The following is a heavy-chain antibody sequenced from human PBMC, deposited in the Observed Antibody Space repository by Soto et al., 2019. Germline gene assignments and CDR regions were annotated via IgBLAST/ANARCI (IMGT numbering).Heavy chain of an antibody. CDR3: ARDPNGYGTLDY. J-gene: IGHJ4*02. D-gene: IGHD5-12*01. Sequence: ASVKVSCKASGYTFTSYGISWVRQAPGQGLEWMGWISAYNGNTNYAQKLQGRVAMTTDTSTSTAYMELRSLRSDDTAVYYCARDPNGYGTLDYWGQGTLVTVSS. V-gene: IGHV1-18*01. CDR1: GYTFTSYG. CDR2: ISAYNGNT.